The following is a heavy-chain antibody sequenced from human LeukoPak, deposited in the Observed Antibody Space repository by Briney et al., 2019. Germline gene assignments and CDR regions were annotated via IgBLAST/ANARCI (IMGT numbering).Heavy chain of an antibody. CDR1: GFTFSSYA. V-gene: IGHV3-30*04. CDR3: ARGLGATSPSANR. D-gene: IGHD1-26*01. Sequence: GGSPRLSCAASGFTFSSYAMHWVRQAPGKGLEWVAVISYDGSNKYYADSVKGRFTISRDNSKNTLYLQMNSLRAEDTAVYYCARGLGATSPSANRWGQGTLVTVSS. J-gene: IGHJ4*02. CDR2: ISYDGSNK.